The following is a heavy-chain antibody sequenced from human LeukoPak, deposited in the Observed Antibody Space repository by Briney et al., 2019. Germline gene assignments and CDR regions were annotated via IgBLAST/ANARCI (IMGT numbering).Heavy chain of an antibody. CDR1: DFTFNNVA. CDR3: ARETSDYGDYNY. Sequence: GGSLRLSCAASDFTFNNVAMNWVRQAPGKGLEWVANIKQDGSEKYYVDSVKGRFTISRDNAKNSLYLQMNSLRAEDTAVYYCARETSDYGDYNYWGQGTLVTVSS. CDR2: IKQDGSEK. J-gene: IGHJ4*02. D-gene: IGHD4-17*01. V-gene: IGHV3-7*03.